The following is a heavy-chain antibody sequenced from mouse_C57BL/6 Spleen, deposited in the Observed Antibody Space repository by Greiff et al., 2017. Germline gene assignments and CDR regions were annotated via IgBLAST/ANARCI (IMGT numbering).Heavy chain of an antibody. CDR3: ASTVVATGVAY. V-gene: IGHV1-39*01. CDR2: INPNYGTT. CDR1: GYSFTDYN. Sequence: VQLQQSGPELVKPGASVKISCKASGYSFTDYNMNWVKQINGKSLEWIGVINPNYGTTSYKQKFKGKATLTVDKSASTAYMQLNSLTSEDSAVYYCASTVVATGVAYWGQGTLVTVSA. J-gene: IGHJ3*01. D-gene: IGHD1-1*01.